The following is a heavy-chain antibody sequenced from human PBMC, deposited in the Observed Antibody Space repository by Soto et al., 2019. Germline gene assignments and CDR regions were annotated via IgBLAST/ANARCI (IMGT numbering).Heavy chain of an antibody. V-gene: IGHV4-4*07. CDR1: GVSISGYD. CDR3: AREGSMIVSGYYFDY. D-gene: IGHD3-22*01. J-gene: IGHJ4*02. CDR2: IYTSGST. Sequence: PWDTLSLTCTVAGVSISGYDLILIRQHAGKGLEWIGRIYTSGSTNYNPSLKSRVTMSVDTSKNQFSLKLSSVTAADTAVYYCAREGSMIVSGYYFDYWGQGTLVTVSS.